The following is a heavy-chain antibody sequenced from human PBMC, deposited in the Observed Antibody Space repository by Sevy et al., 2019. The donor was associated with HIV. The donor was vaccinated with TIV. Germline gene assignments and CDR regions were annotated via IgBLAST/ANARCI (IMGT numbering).Heavy chain of an antibody. Sequence: GGSLRLSCAASGFTFTDYFMGWVRQAPGKGLEWVANIDQDGSQKNYVDSVKGRFTISRENAKSSVYLQMNRLRVDDTAVYYCARELWPGDYWGQGTLVTVSS. CDR3: ARELWPGDY. CDR1: GFTFTDYF. CDR2: IDQDGSQK. V-gene: IGHV3-7*01. J-gene: IGHJ4*02. D-gene: IGHD2-21*01.